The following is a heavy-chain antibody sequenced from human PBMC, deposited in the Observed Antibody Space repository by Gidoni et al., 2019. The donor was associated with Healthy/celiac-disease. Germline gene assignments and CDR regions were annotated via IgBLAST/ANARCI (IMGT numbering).Heavy chain of an antibody. V-gene: IGHV1-8*01. CDR3: ARTEFGIAEALSGSMDV. CDR1: GYTFTSYD. D-gene: IGHD6-19*01. J-gene: IGHJ6*02. Sequence: QVQLVQSGAEVKKPGASVKVSCKASGYTFTSYDINWVRQATGQGLEWMGWMNPNSGNTGYAQKCQGRVTMTRNTSISTAYMELSSLRSEDTAVDYCARTEFGIAEALSGSMDVWGQGTTVTVSS. CDR2: MNPNSGNT.